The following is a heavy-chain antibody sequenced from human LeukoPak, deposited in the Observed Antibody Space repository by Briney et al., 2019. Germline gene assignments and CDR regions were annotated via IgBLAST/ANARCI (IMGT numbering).Heavy chain of an antibody. CDR1: GFTFSSHW. CDR3: ARDLFNLGGMDV. Sequence: GGSLRLSCAVSGFTFSSHWMSWVRQAPGKGLEWVAVISYDGSNKYYADSVKGRFTISRDNSKNTLYLQMNSLRAEDTAVYYCARDLFNLGGMDVWGQGTTVTVSS. V-gene: IGHV3-30-3*01. D-gene: IGHD3-10*01. J-gene: IGHJ6*02. CDR2: ISYDGSNK.